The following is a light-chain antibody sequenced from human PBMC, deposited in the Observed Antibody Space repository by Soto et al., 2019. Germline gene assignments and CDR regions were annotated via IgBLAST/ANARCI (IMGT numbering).Light chain of an antibody. Sequence: DIQMTQSPSTLSATAGDRVTITCRASQSISSWLAWYQQKPGKAPKLLIYDASNLESGVPSRFSGSGSGTEFTLTIRNLKPDDVATYYCQQYENYWTFGQGTKVDIK. CDR3: QQYENYWT. J-gene: IGKJ1*01. V-gene: IGKV1-5*01. CDR1: QSISSW. CDR2: DAS.